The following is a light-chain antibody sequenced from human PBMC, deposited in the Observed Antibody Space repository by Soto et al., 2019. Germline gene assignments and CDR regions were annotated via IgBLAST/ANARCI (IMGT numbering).Light chain of an antibody. CDR1: QDISNY. Sequence: DIQMTQSPSSLSASVGDRFTITCQASQDISNYLNWYQQKPGKAPKVLIYDASNLGTGVPSRFSGSGSGTDFTFSISSLQPEDVATYYCQQYDGLPTFGQGTRLEIK. CDR2: DAS. CDR3: QQYDGLPT. V-gene: IGKV1-33*01. J-gene: IGKJ5*01.